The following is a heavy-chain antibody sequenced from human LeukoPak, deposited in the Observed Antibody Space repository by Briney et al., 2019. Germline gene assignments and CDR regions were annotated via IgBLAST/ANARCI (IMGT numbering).Heavy chain of an antibody. CDR1: GYTFTSYG. V-gene: IGHV1-18*01. D-gene: IGHD3-22*01. Sequence: ASVKVSCKASGYTFTSYGISWVRQAPGQGLEWMGWISAYNGNTNYAQKLQGRATMTTDTSTSTAYMELRSLRSDDTAVYYCARVRRREYYYDSSGQMAFDIWGQGTMVTVSS. CDR3: ARVRRREYYYDSSGQMAFDI. J-gene: IGHJ3*02. CDR2: ISAYNGNT.